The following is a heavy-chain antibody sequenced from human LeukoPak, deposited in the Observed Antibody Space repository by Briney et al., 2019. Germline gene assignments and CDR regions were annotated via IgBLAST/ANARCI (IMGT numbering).Heavy chain of an antibody. CDR1: GYTFSSYG. J-gene: IGHJ5*02. V-gene: IGHV1-18*01. D-gene: IGHD3-3*01. CDR3: ARAGSITIFGVVVAHNWFDP. CDR2: ISAYNGNT. Sequence: PGASVKVSCKASGYTFSSYGVSWVRQAPGQGLEWMGWISAYNGNTNYAQKLQGRVTMTTDTSTSTAYMQLMSLRSDDTAVYYCARAGSITIFGVVVAHNWFDPWGQGTLVTVSS.